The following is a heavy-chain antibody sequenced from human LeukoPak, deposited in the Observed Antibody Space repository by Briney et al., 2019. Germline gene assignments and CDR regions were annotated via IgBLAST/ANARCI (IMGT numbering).Heavy chain of an antibody. V-gene: IGHV1-2*02. CDR1: GGTFSSYA. Sequence: ASVKVSCKASGGTFSSYAISWVRQAPGQGLEWMGWINPNSGGTNYAQKFQGRVTMTRDTSISTAYMELSRLRSDDTAVYYCARDRDTAMVRYFDLWGRGTLVTVSS. D-gene: IGHD5-18*01. J-gene: IGHJ2*01. CDR2: INPNSGGT. CDR3: ARDRDTAMVRYFDL.